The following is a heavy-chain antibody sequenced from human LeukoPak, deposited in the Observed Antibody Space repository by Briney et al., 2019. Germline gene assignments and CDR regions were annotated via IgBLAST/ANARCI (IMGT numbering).Heavy chain of an antibody. CDR1: GFTFSNYG. J-gene: IGHJ4*02. Sequence: GGSLRLSCAASGFTFSNYGMNWVRQAPGKGLEWLSGISPRGGGTYYADSVKGRFTISRDNSKNTLYLQMNSLRAEDTAVYYCAKVGYSGSPDYWGQGTLVTVSS. CDR3: AKVGYSGSPDY. V-gene: IGHV3-23*01. CDR2: ISPRGGGT. D-gene: IGHD1-26*01.